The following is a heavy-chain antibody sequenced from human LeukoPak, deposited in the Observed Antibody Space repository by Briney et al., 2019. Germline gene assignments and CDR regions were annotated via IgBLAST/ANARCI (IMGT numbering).Heavy chain of an antibody. Sequence: PSETLSLTCTVSGGSISSYYWSWIRQPPGKGLEWIGYIYYSGSTNYNPSLKSRVTISVDTSKNQFSLKLSSVTAADKAVYYCARANGYSYEYWGQGTLVTVSS. CDR1: GGSISSYY. CDR3: ARANGYSYEY. CDR2: IYYSGST. V-gene: IGHV4-59*01. J-gene: IGHJ4*02. D-gene: IGHD5-18*01.